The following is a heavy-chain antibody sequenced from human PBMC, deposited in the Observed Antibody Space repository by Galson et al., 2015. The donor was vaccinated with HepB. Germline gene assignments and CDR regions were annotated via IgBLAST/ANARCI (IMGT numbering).Heavy chain of an antibody. CDR2: INAGNGNT. V-gene: IGHV1-3*01. J-gene: IGHJ5*02. CDR3: ARGGSSWYGRFDP. CDR1: GYTFTSYA. D-gene: IGHD6-13*01. Sequence: SVKVSCKASGYTFTSYAMHWVRQAPGQRLEWMGWINAGNGNTKYSQKFQGRVTITRDTSASTAYMELSSLRSEDTAVYYCARGGSSWYGRFDPWGQGTLVTVSS.